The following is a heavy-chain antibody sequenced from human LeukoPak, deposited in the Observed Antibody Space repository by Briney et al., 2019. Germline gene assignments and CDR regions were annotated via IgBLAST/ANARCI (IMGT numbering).Heavy chain of an antibody. V-gene: IGHV3-23*01. Sequence: GGSLRLSCAASGFSFSTYAMSWVRQAPGKGLEWVSAISGSGGSTYYADSVKGRFTISRDNSKNTLYLQMNSLRAEDTAVYYCAKGGSSSWNPWGQGTLVTVSS. CDR1: GFSFSTYA. CDR3: AKGGSSSWNP. CDR2: ISGSGGST. J-gene: IGHJ5*02. D-gene: IGHD6-13*01.